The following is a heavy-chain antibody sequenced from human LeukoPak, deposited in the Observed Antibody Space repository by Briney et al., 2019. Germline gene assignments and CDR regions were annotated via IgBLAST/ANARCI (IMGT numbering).Heavy chain of an antibody. CDR2: IYYSGST. V-gene: IGHV4-31*03. CDR1: GGSISSGGYY. CDR3: ARGKTNRILTGYLRAYYYSMDV. J-gene: IGHJ6*02. D-gene: IGHD3-9*01. Sequence: PSETLSLTCTVSGGSISSGGYYWSWIRQHPGKGLEWIGYIYYSGSTYYNPSLKSRVTISVDTSKNQFSLKLSSVTAADTAVYYCARGKTNRILTGYLRAYYYSMDVWGQGTTVTVSS.